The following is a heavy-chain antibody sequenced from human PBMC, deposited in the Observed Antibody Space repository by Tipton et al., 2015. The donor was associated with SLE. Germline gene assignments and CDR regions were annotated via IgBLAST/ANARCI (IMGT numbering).Heavy chain of an antibody. D-gene: IGHD3-22*01. CDR1: GVSISSGGHY. CDR3: ARDQDTLDYYDISGYY. CDR2: LYYSGST. Sequence: LRLSCTVSGVSISSGGHYWSWLRQLPGKGLEWIGYLYYSGSTEYNPSLKSRVTISIDSSKSQLSLNLRSVTAADTAVYYCARDQDTLDYYDISGYYWGQGTLVTVSS. V-gene: IGHV4-31*03. J-gene: IGHJ4*02.